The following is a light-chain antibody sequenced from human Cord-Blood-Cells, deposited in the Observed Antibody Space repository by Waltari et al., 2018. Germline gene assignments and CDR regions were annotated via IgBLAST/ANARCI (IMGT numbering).Light chain of an antibody. CDR3: QQRSNWPPLFT. V-gene: IGKV3-11*01. CDR1: QSVSSY. CDR2: DAS. J-gene: IGKJ3*01. Sequence: EIVLTQSPATMSLSPGERATLSCGASQSVSSYLAWYQQKPGQAPRLLIYDASNRATGIPARFSGSGSGTDFTLTISSLEPEDFAVYYCQQRSNWPPLFTFGPVTKVDIK.